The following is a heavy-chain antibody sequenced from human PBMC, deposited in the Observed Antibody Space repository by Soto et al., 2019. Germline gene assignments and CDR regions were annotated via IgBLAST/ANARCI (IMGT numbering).Heavy chain of an antibody. V-gene: IGHV4-61*01. Sequence: PSETLSLTCTVSGGSVSSGTYYWSWIRQPPGKGLEWIGYIYYPGSTNYNPSLKSRVTISIDTSKNQFSLKLSSVTAADTAVFYCARSVGSVYDGLPDYWGQGTLVTVSS. D-gene: IGHD3-22*01. CDR3: ARSVGSVYDGLPDY. J-gene: IGHJ4*01. CDR1: GGSVSSGTYY. CDR2: IYYPGST.